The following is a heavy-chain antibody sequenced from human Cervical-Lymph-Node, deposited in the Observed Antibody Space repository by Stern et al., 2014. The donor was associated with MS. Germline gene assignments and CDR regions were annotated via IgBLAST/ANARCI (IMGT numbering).Heavy chain of an antibody. D-gene: IGHD3-22*01. CDR2: INSDGSST. J-gene: IGHJ6*02. Sequence: EVQLVESGGGLVQPGGSLRLSCAASGFTFSSYWMHWVRQAPGKGLVWVSRINSDGSSTSYADSVKGRFTISRDNAKNTLYLQMNSLRAEDTAVYYCARPRTGRSMIGSLYDMDVWGQGTTVTVSS. CDR3: ARPRTGRSMIGSLYDMDV. CDR1: GFTFSSYW. V-gene: IGHV3-74*02.